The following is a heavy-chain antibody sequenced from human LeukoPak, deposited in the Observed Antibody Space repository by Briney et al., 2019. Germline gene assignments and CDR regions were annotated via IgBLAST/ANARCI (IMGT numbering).Heavy chain of an antibody. D-gene: IGHD3-22*01. CDR3: AREMRYYDSSGYSFGADAFDI. J-gene: IGHJ3*02. Sequence: PSETLSLTCTVSGGSISSYYWSWIRQPPGKGLEWIGYIYYSGGTNYNPSLKSRVTISVDTSKNQFSLKLSSVTAADTAVYYCAREMRYYDSSGYSFGADAFDIWGQGTMVTVSS. CDR1: GGSISSYY. CDR2: IYYSGGT. V-gene: IGHV4-59*01.